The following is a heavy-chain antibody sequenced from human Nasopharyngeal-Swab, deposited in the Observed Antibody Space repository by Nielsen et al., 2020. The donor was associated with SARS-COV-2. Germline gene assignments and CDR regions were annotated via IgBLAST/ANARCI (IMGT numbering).Heavy chain of an antibody. CDR1: GYSFTSYW. V-gene: IGHV5-10-1*01. Sequence: GESLKISCKGSGYSFTSYWISWARQMPGKGLEWMGRIDPSDSYTNYSPSFQGHVTISADKSISTAYLQWSSLKASDTAMYYCARQMDYYDSSGYYYFDYWGQGTLVTVSS. J-gene: IGHJ4*02. D-gene: IGHD3-22*01. CDR3: ARQMDYYDSSGYYYFDY. CDR2: IDPSDSYT.